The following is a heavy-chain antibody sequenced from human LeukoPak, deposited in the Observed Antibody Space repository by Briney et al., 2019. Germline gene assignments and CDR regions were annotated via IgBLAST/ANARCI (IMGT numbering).Heavy chain of an antibody. D-gene: IGHD2-2*01. J-gene: IGHJ5*02. CDR1: GYTFTSYD. Sequence: ASVKVSCKASGYTFTSYDINWVRQATGQGLEWMGWMNPNSGNTGYAQKFQGRVTITRNTSISTAYMELSSLRSEDTAVYYCARGEAYCRSISCPFDPWGQGTLVTVSS. CDR3: ARGEAYCRSISCPFDP. CDR2: MNPNSGNT. V-gene: IGHV1-8*03.